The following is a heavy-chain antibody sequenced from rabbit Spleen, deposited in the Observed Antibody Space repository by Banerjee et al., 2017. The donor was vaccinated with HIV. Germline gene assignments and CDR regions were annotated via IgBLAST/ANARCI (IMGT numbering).Heavy chain of an antibody. J-gene: IGHJ6*01. V-gene: IGHV1S45*01. Sequence: QEQLEESGRGLVRPEGSLTLTCTASGFSFSSRYYMCWVRQAPGKGLEWIACIDSGSSGDTYYATWAQGRFTISKTSSTTVTLQMTSLTAADTATYFCARDTGSSFSSYGMDLWGPGTLVTVS. CDR2: IDSGSSGDT. D-gene: IGHD8-1*01. CDR1: GFSFSSRYY. CDR3: ARDTGSSFSSYGMDL.